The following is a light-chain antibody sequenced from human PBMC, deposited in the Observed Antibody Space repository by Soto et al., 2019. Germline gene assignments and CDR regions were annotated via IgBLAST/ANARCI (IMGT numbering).Light chain of an antibody. J-gene: IGKJ4*01. Sequence: AIQVTQSPSSPSASVGDRVTITCRASQGIRNELSWYQQKPGKAPKFLIFAASNLQSGVPSRFSGSGSGTDFTLTISSLQPEDFATYFCLQDDDYPFTFGGGTKVEIK. CDR2: AAS. CDR1: QGIRNE. V-gene: IGKV1-6*01. CDR3: LQDDDYPFT.